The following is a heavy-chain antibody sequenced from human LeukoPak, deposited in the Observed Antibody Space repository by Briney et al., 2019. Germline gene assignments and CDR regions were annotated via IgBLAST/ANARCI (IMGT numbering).Heavy chain of an antibody. Sequence: ASVKVSCKASGGTFSSYAISWVRQAPGQGLEWMGGIIPIFGTANYAQKFQGRVTITTDVSTSTAYMELSSLRSEDTAVYYCARTDYYDSSGTLVLGNLFDYWGQGTLVTVSS. CDR1: GGTFSSYA. J-gene: IGHJ4*02. CDR3: ARTDYYDSSGTLVLGNLFDY. V-gene: IGHV1-69*05. CDR2: IIPIFGTA. D-gene: IGHD3-22*01.